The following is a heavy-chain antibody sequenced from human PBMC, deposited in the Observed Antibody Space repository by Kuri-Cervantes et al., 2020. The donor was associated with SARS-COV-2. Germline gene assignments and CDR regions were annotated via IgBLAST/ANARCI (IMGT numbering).Heavy chain of an antibody. V-gene: IGHV3-30*18. CDR2: ISYDGSNK. CDR1: GFTFSSYG. J-gene: IGHJ4*02. D-gene: IGHD5-24*01. Sequence: GESLKISCAASGFTFSSYGMHWVRQAPGKGLEWVAVISYDGSNKYYADSVKGRFAISRDNSKNTLSLQLNSLRAEDTAIYYCAKEGGHNEIDYWGQGTLVTVSS. CDR3: AKEGGHNEIDY.